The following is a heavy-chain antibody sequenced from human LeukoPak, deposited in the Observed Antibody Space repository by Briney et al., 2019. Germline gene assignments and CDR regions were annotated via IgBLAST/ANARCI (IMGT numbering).Heavy chain of an antibody. J-gene: IGHJ5*02. D-gene: IGHD6-13*01. CDR1: GFTFSSYS. CDR3: ARDCIAATGFDL. V-gene: IGHV3-48*01. CDR2: ISSSSTI. Sequence: GGSLRLSCAASGFTFSSYSMNWVRQAPGKGLDWVSYISSSSTIYYADSVKGRFTISRDNAKNSLYLQMNSLRAGDTAVYYCARDCIAATGFDLWGQGTLVTVSS.